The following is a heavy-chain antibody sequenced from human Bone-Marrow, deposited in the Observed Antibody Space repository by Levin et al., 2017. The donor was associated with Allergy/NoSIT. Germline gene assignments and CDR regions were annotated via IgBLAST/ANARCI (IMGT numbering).Heavy chain of an antibody. Sequence: SETLSLTCTVSGGSIRSYYWSWIRQPPGKGLEWMGYIYYSGSTNYNPSLKSRVTISVDMSKNQVSLKLSSVTAADTAVYYCARRSSGWYSDWGQGTLVTVSS. V-gene: IGHV4-59*01. D-gene: IGHD6-19*01. J-gene: IGHJ4*02. CDR3: ARRSSGWYSD. CDR1: GGSIRSYY. CDR2: IYYSGST.